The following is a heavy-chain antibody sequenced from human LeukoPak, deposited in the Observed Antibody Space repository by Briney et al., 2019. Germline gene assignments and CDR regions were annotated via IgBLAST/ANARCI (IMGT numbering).Heavy chain of an antibody. Sequence: GGSLRLSCAASGFTFSSYAMHWVRQAPSKGLEWVAVISYDGSNKYYADSVKGRFTISRDNSKNTLYLQMNSLRAEDTAVYYCASSVATIPTYYFDYWGQGTLVTVSS. CDR1: GFTFSSYA. J-gene: IGHJ4*02. CDR2: ISYDGSNK. D-gene: IGHD5-12*01. V-gene: IGHV3-30-3*01. CDR3: ASSVATIPTYYFDY.